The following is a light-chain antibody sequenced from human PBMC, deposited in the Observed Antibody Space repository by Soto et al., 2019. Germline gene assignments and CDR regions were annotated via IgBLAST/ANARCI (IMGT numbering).Light chain of an antibody. CDR1: QSISNW. CDR2: HAS. CDR3: QQYNNWPIT. J-gene: IGKJ5*01. Sequence: VGDRVSITCRASQSISNWLAWYQQKQGTAPKVLIYHASNLQSGVPSRFSGSGYGTEFNLTISSLQPEDFEMYYCQQYNNWPITFGQGTRLEIK. V-gene: IGKV1-5*01.